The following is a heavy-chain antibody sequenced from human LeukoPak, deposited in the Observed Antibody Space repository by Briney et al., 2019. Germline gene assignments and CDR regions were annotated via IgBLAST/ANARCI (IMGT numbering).Heavy chain of an antibody. V-gene: IGHV1-2*06. D-gene: IGHD6-19*01. Sequence: GASVKVSCKASGYTFTGYYMHWVRQAPGQGFEWMGRINPNSGGTNYAQKFQGRVTMTRDTSISTAHMELSRLRSDDTAVYYCARGDPRVRPFYIAVAGTTRFFYWGQGTLVTVSS. CDR2: INPNSGGT. CDR3: ARGDPRVRPFYIAVAGTTRFFY. J-gene: IGHJ4*02. CDR1: GYTFTGYY.